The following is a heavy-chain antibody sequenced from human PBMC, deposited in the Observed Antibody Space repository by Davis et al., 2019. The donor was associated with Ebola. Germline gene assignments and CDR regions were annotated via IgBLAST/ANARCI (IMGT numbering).Heavy chain of an antibody. J-gene: IGHJ3*02. V-gene: IGHV3-74*01. D-gene: IGHD1-26*01. CDR2: INSDGSSR. CDR1: GFTFSSYW. Sequence: PGGPLRLSCAASGFTFSSYWMHWVRQAPGKGLVWVSRINSDGSSRSYADSVKGRFTISRDNAKNTLNLQMNSLRAEDTGVYYCARDLGGSYSSAFEIWGQGTMVTVSS. CDR3: ARDLGGSYSSAFEI.